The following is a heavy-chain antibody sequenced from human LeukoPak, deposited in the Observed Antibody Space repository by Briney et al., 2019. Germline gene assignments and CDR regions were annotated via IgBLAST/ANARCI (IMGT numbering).Heavy chain of an antibody. CDR1: GYTFTSYD. CDR3: ARGQGCSTSCPELDY. CDR2: MNPNSGNT. Sequence: ASVKVSCKASGYTFTSYDINWVRQATGQGLKWMGWMNPNSGNTGYAQKFQGRVTMTRNTSISTAYMELSSLRSEDTAVYYCARGQGCSTSCPELDYWGQGTLVTVSS. V-gene: IGHV1-8*01. D-gene: IGHD2-2*01. J-gene: IGHJ4*02.